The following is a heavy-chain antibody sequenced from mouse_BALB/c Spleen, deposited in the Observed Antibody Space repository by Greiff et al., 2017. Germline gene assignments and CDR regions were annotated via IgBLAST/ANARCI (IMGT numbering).Heavy chain of an antibody. V-gene: IGHV1-9*01. CDR2: ILPGSGGT. J-gene: IGHJ3*01. CDR1: GYTFSSYW. CDR3: ARRGMITSWFAY. Sequence: QVQLQQSGAELMKPGASVKISCKATGYTFSSYWIEWVKQRPGHGLEWIGEILPGSGGTNYNEKFKGKATFTADTSSSTAYMQLSSPTSEDSAVYYCARRGMITSWFAYWGQGTLVTVSA. D-gene: IGHD2-4*01.